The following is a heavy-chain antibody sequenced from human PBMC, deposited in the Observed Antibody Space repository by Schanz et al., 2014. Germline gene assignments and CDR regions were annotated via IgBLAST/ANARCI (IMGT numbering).Heavy chain of an antibody. CDR2: VSRSTPDI. CDR1: GFTFSSYS. V-gene: IGHV3-48*01. D-gene: IGHD3-3*01. Sequence: VQVVQSGGGVVQPGRSLRLSCAASGFTFSSYSMNWVRQAPGKGLEWVSYVSRSTPDIYYADSVKGRFTMSRDNAKNSVFLQMNSLRAEDTAVYYCVRDSFFAFDYWGQGTLVTVSS. J-gene: IGHJ4*02. CDR3: VRDSFFAFDY.